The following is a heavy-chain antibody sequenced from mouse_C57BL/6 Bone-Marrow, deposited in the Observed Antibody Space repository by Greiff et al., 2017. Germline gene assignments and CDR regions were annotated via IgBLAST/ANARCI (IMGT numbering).Heavy chain of an antibody. Sequence: EVKLLQSGAGLVQPGGSMKLSCAASGFTFSDAWMDWVHQSPEKGLEWVGEIRNKANNHATYSAVSGKGRFTITRDESKNSVYLQMSSLRSEDTGIYYCTPSYDYDERVWFAYWGQGTLVTVSA. V-gene: IGHV6-6*01. CDR3: TPSYDYDERVWFAY. CDR1: GFTFSDAW. J-gene: IGHJ3*01. CDR2: IRNKANNHAT. D-gene: IGHD2-4*01.